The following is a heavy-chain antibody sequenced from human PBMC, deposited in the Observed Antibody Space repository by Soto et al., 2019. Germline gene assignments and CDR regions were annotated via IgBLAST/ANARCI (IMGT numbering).Heavy chain of an antibody. V-gene: IGHV3-11*04. D-gene: IGHD5-12*01. Sequence: KSGGSLRLSCAASGFIFSDFHMTWIRQAPGKGLELVAYISSRGDTIYYADSVRGRIAISRDNSKNTLYLQMNSLRAEDTAVYYCAKGDVEMATIFDYGMDVWGQGTTVTVSS. CDR1: GFIFSDFH. J-gene: IGHJ6*02. CDR3: AKGDVEMATIFDYGMDV. CDR2: ISSRGDTI.